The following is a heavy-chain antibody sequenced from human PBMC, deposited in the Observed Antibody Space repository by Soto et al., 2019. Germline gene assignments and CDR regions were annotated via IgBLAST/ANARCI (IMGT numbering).Heavy chain of an antibody. Sequence: ASETLSLTCTVSGDSLSSGDHYWSWIRQHPGKGLEWIGHIYDSVNTYYSPSLRSRVTISADMSKNQFSLNLRSVTAADTAVYYCARVDHRGYFAILTDYWGQGTLVTVSS. D-gene: IGHD3-9*01. V-gene: IGHV4-31*03. J-gene: IGHJ4*02. CDR2: IYDSVNT. CDR1: GDSLSSGDHY. CDR3: ARVDHRGYFAILTDY.